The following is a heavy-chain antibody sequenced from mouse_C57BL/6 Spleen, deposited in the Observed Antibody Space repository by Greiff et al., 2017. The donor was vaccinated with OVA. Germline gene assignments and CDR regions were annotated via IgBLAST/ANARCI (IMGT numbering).Heavy chain of an antibody. Sequence: QVQLQQPGTELVKPGASVKLSCKASGYPFTSYWMHWVKQRPGPGLEWIGHINPSNGGTNYNEKFKSKATLTVDKSSSTAYMQLSSLTSEDSAVDDCARWDYGNPWFAYWGQGTLVTVAA. CDR3: ARWDYGNPWFAY. V-gene: IGHV1-53*01. CDR1: GYPFTSYW. D-gene: IGHD2-1*01. J-gene: IGHJ3*01. CDR2: INPSNGGT.